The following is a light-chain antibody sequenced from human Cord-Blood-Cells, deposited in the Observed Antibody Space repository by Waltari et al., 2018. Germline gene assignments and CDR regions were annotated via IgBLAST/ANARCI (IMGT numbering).Light chain of an antibody. J-gene: IGLJ2*01. CDR3: SSYTSSSTVV. CDR1: SSDVGGYNY. V-gene: IGLV2-14*01. CDR2: AVR. Sequence: QSALTQPASVSGSPGQSITISCTGTSSDVGGYNYVAWYKQHQGKAPKLMIYAVRTRPSGVSNRFSGSKSGNPASLTISGLQAEDEADYYCSSYTSSSTVVFGGGTKLTVL.